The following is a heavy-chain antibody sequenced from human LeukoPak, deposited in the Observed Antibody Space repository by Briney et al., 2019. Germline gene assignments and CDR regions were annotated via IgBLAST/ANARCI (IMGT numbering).Heavy chain of an antibody. CDR3: ARGGNWNDGWAFDI. Sequence: SETLSLTCTVSGGSISSTSHYWGWIRQPPGKGLEWIGSIYYSGSTYYNPSLKSRVTISVDTSKNQFSLKLSSVTAADTAVYYCARGGNWNDGWAFDIWGQGTMVTVSS. CDR1: GGSISSTSHY. J-gene: IGHJ3*02. D-gene: IGHD1-1*01. V-gene: IGHV4-39*07. CDR2: IYYSGST.